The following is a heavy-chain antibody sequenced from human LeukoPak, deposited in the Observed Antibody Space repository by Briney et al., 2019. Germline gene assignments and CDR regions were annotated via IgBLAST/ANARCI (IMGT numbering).Heavy chain of an antibody. J-gene: IGHJ4*02. V-gene: IGHV3-23*01. CDR3: AKRIQSAMATGY. Sequence: GGSLRLSCAASGFTFSSYAMSWVRQAPGKGLEGVSDINGSGGSTYYADSVKGRFTISRDNSQNTLYLQMNSLGAEDTAVYYCAKRIQSAMATGYWGQGTPVTVSS. CDR1: GFTFSSYA. D-gene: IGHD5-18*01. CDR2: INGSGGST.